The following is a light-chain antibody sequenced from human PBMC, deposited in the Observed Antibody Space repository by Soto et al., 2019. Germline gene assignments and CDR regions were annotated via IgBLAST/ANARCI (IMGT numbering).Light chain of an antibody. V-gene: IGKV3-20*01. CDR2: GAS. CDR3: QQYASSPLT. CDR1: QTVGNNY. Sequence: EIVLTQSPGTLSLSPGERATLSCRASQTVGNNYLAWYQQKPGQTPRLLIHGASNRATGIPDRISGSGSGTVFTLFISRLEPEDFAVYYCQQYASSPLTFAGGTKVEIK. J-gene: IGKJ4*01.